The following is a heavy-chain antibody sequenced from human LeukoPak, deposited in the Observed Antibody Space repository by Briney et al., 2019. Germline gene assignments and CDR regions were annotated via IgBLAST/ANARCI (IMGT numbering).Heavy chain of an antibody. CDR3: ARLSLMNPQLSYWYFDV. V-gene: IGHV4-34*01. D-gene: IGHD1-1*01. CDR1: GGSFSGFY. J-gene: IGHJ2*01. Sequence: SETLSLTCAVYGGSFSGFYWSWIRQPPGKGLEWIGEVTRTGDINYNPSLKSRVTLSLGASQNQFSLTVNSVTAADTAVYFCARLSLMNPQLSYWYFDVWGRGTLVTVSS. CDR2: VTRTGDI.